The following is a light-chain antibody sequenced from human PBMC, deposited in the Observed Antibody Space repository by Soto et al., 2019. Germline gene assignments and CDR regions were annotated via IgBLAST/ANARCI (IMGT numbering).Light chain of an antibody. CDR1: QSISTW. CDR3: QQYNGYPHS. CDR2: KAS. Sequence: DIQMTQSPSTLSASVGDRVTLTCRASQSISTWLAWYQQKPGKAPKLLIYKASSLRNGVPSRFSGSGSGTEFNLTSYSLQSDDFASYYCQQYNGYPHSFGQGTKLEIK. J-gene: IGKJ2*01. V-gene: IGKV1-5*03.